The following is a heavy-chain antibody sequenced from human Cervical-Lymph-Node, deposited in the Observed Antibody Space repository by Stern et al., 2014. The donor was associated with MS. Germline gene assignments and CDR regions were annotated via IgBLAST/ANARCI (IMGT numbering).Heavy chain of an antibody. V-gene: IGHV1-2*06. CDR2: INPNTGGT. Sequence: QVQLVQSGAEVKKPGASVKVSCEASGYTFNAYYMHWVRQAPGQGLEWMRRINPNTGGTHYSPKLQGRVTMTRDTSINTAYMDLNSLRSDDTAVYFCARDPVGPQSHDAFDLWGQGTMITVSS. D-gene: IGHD3/OR15-3a*01. CDR3: ARDPVGPQSHDAFDL. CDR1: GYTFNAYY. J-gene: IGHJ3*01.